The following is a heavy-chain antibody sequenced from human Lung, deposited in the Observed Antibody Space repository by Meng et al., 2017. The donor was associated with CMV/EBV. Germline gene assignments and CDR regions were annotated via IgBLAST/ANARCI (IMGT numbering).Heavy chain of an antibody. D-gene: IGHD4-23*01. CDR1: GGSSSGYY. CDR2: INHSGST. Sequence: SETLSLXCAVYGGSSSGYYWSCIRQPPGKGLEWIGEINHSGSTNYNPSLKSRVTISVDTSKNQFSLKLSSVTAADTAVYYCASDYGGNSALYWGQGTLVTVSS. CDR3: ASDYGGNSALY. V-gene: IGHV4-34*01. J-gene: IGHJ4*02.